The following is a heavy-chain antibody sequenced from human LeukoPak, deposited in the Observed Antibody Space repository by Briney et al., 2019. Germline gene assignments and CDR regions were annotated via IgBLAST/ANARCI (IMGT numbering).Heavy chain of an antibody. Sequence: ASVKVSCKASGYIFSSYAMHWVRQAPGQGLEWMGWISAYNGNTNYAQKLQGRVTMTTDTSTSTAYMELRSLRSDDTAVYYCARVFGDYNWFDPWGQGTLVTVSS. CDR3: ARVFGDYNWFDP. J-gene: IGHJ5*02. D-gene: IGHD3-16*01. V-gene: IGHV1-18*01. CDR2: ISAYNGNT. CDR1: GYIFSSYA.